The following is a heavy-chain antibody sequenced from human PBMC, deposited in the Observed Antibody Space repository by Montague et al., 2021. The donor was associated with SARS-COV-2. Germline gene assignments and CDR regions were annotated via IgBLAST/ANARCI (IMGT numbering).Heavy chain of an antibody. D-gene: IGHD2-2*02. CDR3: ARGLGYTSMFRFFDY. CDR1: GGSASGYY. CDR2: MYYTGTS. V-gene: IGHV4-59*02. Sequence: SETLSLTCAISGGSASGYYWAWIRQPPGKGLEWIGYMYYTGTSNYNPSLKSRVSMSIDTSKNHFSLNLTSVTAADTGVYYCARGLGYTSMFRFFDYWGHGGQVTVSS. J-gene: IGHJ4*01.